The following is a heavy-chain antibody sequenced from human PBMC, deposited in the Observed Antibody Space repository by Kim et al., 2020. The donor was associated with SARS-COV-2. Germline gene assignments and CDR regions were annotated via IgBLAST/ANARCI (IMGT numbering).Heavy chain of an antibody. Sequence: ASVKVSCKASGYAFIDYFIHWVRQAPGQGLEWMGIIHPNRGGSTNYDQKLQGRVTMTMDTSTSTVYMEVGSMRSEDRAVYYCARGPPTTPDGGDDGSHFEYGLAGSGEGTPVTVP. CDR1: GYAFIDYF. CDR2: IHPNRGGST. V-gene: IGHV1-46*01. J-gene: IGHJ6*02. CDR3: ARGPPTTPDGGDDGSHFEYGLAG. D-gene: IGHD2-21*02.